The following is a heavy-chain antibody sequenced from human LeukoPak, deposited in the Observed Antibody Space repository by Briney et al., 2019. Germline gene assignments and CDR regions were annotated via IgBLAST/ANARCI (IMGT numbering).Heavy chain of an antibody. CDR2: INTDGSST. CDR1: GLTFSSYW. J-gene: IGHJ4*02. Sequence: GGSLRLSCAASGLTFSSYWMHWVRQAPGKGLVWVSRINTDGSSTSYADSVKGRFTISRDNSKNTLYLQMNSLRAEDTAVYYCAKGSSTSWDYWGQGTLVTVSS. CDR3: AKGSSTSWDY. V-gene: IGHV3-74*01. D-gene: IGHD2-2*01.